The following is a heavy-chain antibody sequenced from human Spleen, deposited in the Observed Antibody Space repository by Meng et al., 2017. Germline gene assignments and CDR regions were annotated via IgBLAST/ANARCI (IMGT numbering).Heavy chain of an antibody. J-gene: IGHJ2*01. CDR1: GFSLNTSGVG. CDR3: AHRREGPTTFDL. Sequence: SGPTLVKPTQTLTLTCTFSGFSLNTSGVGVGWIRQPPGKALEWLGIIYWSDDKRYNPSLKSRLTITKDTSKNQVVLTMTNMDPVDTGTYYCAHRREGPTTFDLWGRGTLVTVSS. CDR2: IYWSDDK. V-gene: IGHV2-5*01. D-gene: IGHD1-26*01.